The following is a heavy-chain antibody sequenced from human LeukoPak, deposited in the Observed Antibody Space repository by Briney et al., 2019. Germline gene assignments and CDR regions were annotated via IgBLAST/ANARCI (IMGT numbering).Heavy chain of an antibody. CDR2: IYSGGST. J-gene: IGHJ5*02. D-gene: IGHD2-2*01. CDR3: ARGYCSSTSCYVGWFDP. CDR1: GFTVSSNY. V-gene: IGHV3-66*02. Sequence: GGSLRLSCAASGFTVSSNYMSWVRQAPGKGLEWVSVIYSGGSTYYADSVKGRFTISRDNSKNTLYLQMNSLRAEDTAVYYCARGYCSSTSCYVGWFDPWGQGTLVTVSS.